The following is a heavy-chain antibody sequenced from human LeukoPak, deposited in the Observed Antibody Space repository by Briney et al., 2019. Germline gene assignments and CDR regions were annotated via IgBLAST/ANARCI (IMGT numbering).Heavy chain of an antibody. D-gene: IGHD3-3*01. Sequence: SETLSLTCTVSGGSISSGDYYWSWIRQPPGKGLEWIGYIYYSGSTNYNPSLKSRVTISVDTSKNQFSLKLSSVTAADTAVYYCARGVPITIFGVAIPNYYYYYMDVWGKGTTVTVSS. CDR2: IYYSGST. CDR3: ARGVPITIFGVAIPNYYYYYMDV. CDR1: GGSISSGDYY. V-gene: IGHV4-61*08. J-gene: IGHJ6*03.